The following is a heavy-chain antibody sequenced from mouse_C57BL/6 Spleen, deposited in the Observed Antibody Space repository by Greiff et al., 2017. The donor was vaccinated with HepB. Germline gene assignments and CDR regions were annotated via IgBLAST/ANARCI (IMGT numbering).Heavy chain of an antibody. D-gene: IGHD4-1*01. Sequence: EVKLQESGGGLVQPKGSLKLSCAASGFSFNTYAMNWVRQAPGKGLEWVARIRSKSNNYATYYADSVKDRFTISRDDSESMLYLQMNNLKTEDTAMYYCVRPSNWDAYYAMDYWGQGTSVTVSS. CDR1: GFSFNTYA. V-gene: IGHV10-1*01. CDR3: VRPSNWDAYYAMDY. CDR2: IRSKSNNYAT. J-gene: IGHJ4*01.